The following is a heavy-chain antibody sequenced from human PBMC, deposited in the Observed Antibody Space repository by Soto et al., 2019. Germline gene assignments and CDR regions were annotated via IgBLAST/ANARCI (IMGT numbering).Heavy chain of an antibody. CDR2: ISGSGTTA. J-gene: IGHJ3*02. V-gene: IGHV3-23*01. CDR1: GFVFSRYA. CDR3: GKTTGDWFSAFEI. Sequence: GGSLRLSCAASGFVFSRYAMSWVRQPPGNGLEWVAAISGSGTTAYYADSVKGRFIFSRDKPQNTMYLQMNSLRAEDTAVYFCGKTTGDWFSAFEIWAQGTVVTVSS. D-gene: IGHD3-9*01.